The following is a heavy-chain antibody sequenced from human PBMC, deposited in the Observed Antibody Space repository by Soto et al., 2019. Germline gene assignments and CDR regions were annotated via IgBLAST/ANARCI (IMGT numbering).Heavy chain of an antibody. CDR1: GFSFKDYY. D-gene: IGHD3-16*01. CDR3: ARDKYTNYVTYFDL. Sequence: GGSLRLSCAASGFSFKDYYMTWMRQTPGKGLEWISTITSSGGTTYYAASVKGRVTISRDNANNSLYLQMSGLRAEDTALYYCARDKYTNYVTYFDLWGQGTLVTVSS. CDR2: ITSSGGTT. V-gene: IGHV3-11*01. J-gene: IGHJ5*02.